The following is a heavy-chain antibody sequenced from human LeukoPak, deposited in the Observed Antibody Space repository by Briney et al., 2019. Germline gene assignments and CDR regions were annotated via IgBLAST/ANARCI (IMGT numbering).Heavy chain of an antibody. CDR3: ARALYNWNYVIDY. D-gene: IGHD1-7*01. V-gene: IGHV4-34*01. CDR1: GGSFSVYF. Sequence: PSETLSLTCAVFGGSFSVYFWTWIRQSPRKGLEWIGEINHDARANYNPSLKSRVTISVDPSKNQLSLRLNSVTAADTAVYYCARALYNWNYVIDYWGQGTLVTVAS. CDR2: INHDARA. J-gene: IGHJ4*02.